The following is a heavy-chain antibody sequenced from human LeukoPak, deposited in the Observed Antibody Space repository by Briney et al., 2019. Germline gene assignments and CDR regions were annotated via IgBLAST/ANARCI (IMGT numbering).Heavy chain of an antibody. Sequence: GRSLRLSCAASGFTFSSYGMHWVRQAPGKGLEWVAVISYDGSNKYYADSVKGRFTISRDNSKNTLYLQMNSLTAEDTAVYYCARDRIEGATSDFDYWGQGTLVTVSS. V-gene: IGHV3-30*03. CDR2: ISYDGSNK. J-gene: IGHJ4*02. D-gene: IGHD2-21*01. CDR1: GFTFSSYG. CDR3: ARDRIEGATSDFDY.